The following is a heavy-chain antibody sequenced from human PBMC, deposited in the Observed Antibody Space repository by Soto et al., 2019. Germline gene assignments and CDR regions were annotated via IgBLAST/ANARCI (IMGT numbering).Heavy chain of an antibody. Sequence: QVQLVESGGGVVQPGRSLRLSCAASGFTFSSYGMRWVRPAPGQGLEWVAVLWYDGSNKYYADSVKGRVTISRDNSKNTLDLQMNSLRAEDTAVYYCARVIAVAAVDYWGQGTLVTVSS. CDR1: GFTFSSYG. CDR3: ARVIAVAAVDY. J-gene: IGHJ4*02. V-gene: IGHV3-33*01. CDR2: LWYDGSNK. D-gene: IGHD6-19*01.